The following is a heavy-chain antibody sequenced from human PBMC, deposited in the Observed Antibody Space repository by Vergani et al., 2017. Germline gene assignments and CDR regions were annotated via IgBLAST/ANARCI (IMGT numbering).Heavy chain of an antibody. CDR3: ARFLGIAVAGTFDY. J-gene: IGHJ4*02. CDR2: IYTSGST. CDR1: GGSISSYY. D-gene: IGHD6-19*01. Sequence: QVQLQESGPGLVKPSETLSLTCTVSGGSISSYYWSWIRQPAGKGLEWIGRIYTSGSTNYNPSLKSRVTISVDTSKNQFSLKLSSVTAADTAVYYCARFLGIAVAGTFDYWGQGTLVTVSS. V-gene: IGHV4-4*07.